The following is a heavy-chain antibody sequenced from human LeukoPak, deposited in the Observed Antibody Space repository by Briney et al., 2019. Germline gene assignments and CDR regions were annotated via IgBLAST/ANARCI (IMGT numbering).Heavy chain of an antibody. CDR1: RFTLGKYW. D-gene: IGHD6-19*01. V-gene: IGHV3-7*01. J-gene: IGHJ4*02. CDR3: ARQRGSGCLDY. Sequence: GGSLRLSCAASRFTLGKYWMSWVRPAPERWLGWVANIKKDGSETYYVDSVKGRFTISRDNAKNSLSLQMNSLRAEDTAAYYCARQRGSGCLDYWGQGTLVTVSS. CDR2: IKKDGSET.